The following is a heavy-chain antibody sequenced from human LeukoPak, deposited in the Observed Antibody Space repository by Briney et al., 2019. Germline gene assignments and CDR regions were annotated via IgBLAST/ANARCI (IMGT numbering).Heavy chain of an antibody. Sequence: SETLSLTCAVSGASISGSHWWNWVRQPPGKGLEWIGEILHSGTTNYNPSLQSRVTISVDKSKNQCSLKLNSATAADTAVYYCARRTLALDIWGQGTMVTVSS. CDR3: ARRTLALDI. V-gene: IGHV4-4*02. CDR2: ILHSGTT. D-gene: IGHD2-2*01. J-gene: IGHJ3*02. CDR1: GASISGSHW.